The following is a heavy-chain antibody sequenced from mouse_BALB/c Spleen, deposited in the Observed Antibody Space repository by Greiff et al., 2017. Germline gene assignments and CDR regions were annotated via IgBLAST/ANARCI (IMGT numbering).Heavy chain of an antibody. CDR1: GFTFTDYY. D-gene: IGHD2-4*01. CDR2: IRNKANGYTT. Sequence: EVQGVESGGGLVQPGGSLRLSCATSGFTFTDYYMSWVRQPPGKALEWLGFIRNKANGYTTEYSASVKGRFTISRDNSQSILYLQMNTLRAEDSATYYCARDKEITWFAYWGQGTLVTVSA. V-gene: IGHV7-3*02. CDR3: ARDKEITWFAY. J-gene: IGHJ3*01.